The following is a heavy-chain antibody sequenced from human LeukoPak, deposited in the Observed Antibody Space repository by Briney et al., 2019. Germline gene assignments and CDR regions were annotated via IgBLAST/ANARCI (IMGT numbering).Heavy chain of an antibody. V-gene: IGHV1-8*01. J-gene: IGHJ4*02. CDR2: MSPNSGNT. CDR3: VRTPPNWGADY. D-gene: IGHD7-27*01. Sequence: ASVKVSCKASGYTFTSYDINWVRQATGQGLEWMGWMSPNSGNTGYAQEFQGRVTMTGSTSISTAYMELSSLRSEDTAVYYCVRTPPNWGADYWGQGTLVTVSS. CDR1: GYTFTSYD.